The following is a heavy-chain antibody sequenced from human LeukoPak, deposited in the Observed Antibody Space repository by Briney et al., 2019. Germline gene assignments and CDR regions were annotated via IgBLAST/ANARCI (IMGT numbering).Heavy chain of an antibody. CDR3: ARGGRGSWYRVWDY. CDR2: ISSSGSTI. V-gene: IGHV3-48*03. CDR1: GFTFSSYY. J-gene: IGHJ4*02. Sequence: GGSLRLSCAASGFTFSSYYMNWVRQAPGKGLEWASYISSSGSTIYYADSVKGRFTISRDNANNSLYLQMNSLRAEDTAVYYCARGGRGSWYRVWDYWGQGTLVTVSS. D-gene: IGHD6-13*01.